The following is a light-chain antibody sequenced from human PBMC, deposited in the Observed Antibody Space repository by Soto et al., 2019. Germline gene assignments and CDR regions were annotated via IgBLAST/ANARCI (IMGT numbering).Light chain of an antibody. Sequence: EIVLTQSPGTLSLSPGEGATLSCRASQSISSNFLAWYQQKRGQAPRLLIYDASSRATGIPDRFSGSGSATDFTLTISRLEPEDFAVYYCQQYGRSPGLFTFGPGTRVDIK. CDR3: QQYGRSPGLFT. CDR1: QSISSNF. J-gene: IGKJ3*01. V-gene: IGKV3-20*01. CDR2: DAS.